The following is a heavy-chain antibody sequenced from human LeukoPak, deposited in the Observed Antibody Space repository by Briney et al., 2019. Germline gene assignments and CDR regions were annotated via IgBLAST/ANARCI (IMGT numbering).Heavy chain of an antibody. V-gene: IGHV3-23*01. CDR1: GLTFSRNS. D-gene: IGHD6-19*01. CDR3: ARELSIAVFDY. J-gene: IGHJ4*02. CDR2: ISGSGDSI. Sequence: PGGSLRLSCAASGLTFSRNSMSWVRQAPGKGLEWVSAISGSGDSIYYADSVKGRFTISRDNAKNSVYLQMNSLRAEDTAVYFCARELSIAVFDYWGQGTLVTVSS.